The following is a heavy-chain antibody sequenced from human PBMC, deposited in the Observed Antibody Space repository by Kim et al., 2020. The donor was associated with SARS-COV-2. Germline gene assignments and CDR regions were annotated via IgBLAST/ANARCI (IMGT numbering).Heavy chain of an antibody. V-gene: IGHV3-15*01. CDR1: GFTFSNAW. J-gene: IGHJ5*02. D-gene: IGHD3-10*01. CDR3: TTDEVFMVRGVICLP. Sequence: GGSLRLFCAASGFTFSNAWMSWVRQAPGKGLEWVGRIKSKTDGGTTDYAAPVKGRFTISRDDSKNTLYLQMNSLKTEDTAVYYCTTDEVFMVRGVICLPWGQGTLVTVSS. CDR2: IKSKTDGGTT.